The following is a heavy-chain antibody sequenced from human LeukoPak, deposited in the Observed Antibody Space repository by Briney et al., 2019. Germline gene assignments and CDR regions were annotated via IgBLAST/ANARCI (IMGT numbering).Heavy chain of an antibody. CDR2: IYYSGST. Sequence: SETLSLTCTVSGGPISSYYWSWIRQPPGKGLEWIGYIYYSGSTNYNPSLKSRVTISVDTSKNQFSLKVSSVTAADTAVYYCARDSGYGDPFDYWGQGTLVTVSS. D-gene: IGHD5-18*01. J-gene: IGHJ4*02. CDR3: ARDSGYGDPFDY. CDR1: GGPISSYY. V-gene: IGHV4-59*12.